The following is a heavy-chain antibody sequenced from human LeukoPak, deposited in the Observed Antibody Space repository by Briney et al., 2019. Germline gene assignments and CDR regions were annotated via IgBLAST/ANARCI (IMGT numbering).Heavy chain of an antibody. CDR2: FYYSGST. D-gene: IGHD3-10*01. CDR3: ARVLPQKNYYGSGSLFDY. Sequence: SETLSLTCTVSGGSISSRSCHWGWSRQPPGKGLEWIGSFYYSGSTYYNPSLKSRVTISVDTSKNQFSLKLSSVTAADTAVYYCARVLPQKNYYGSGSLFDYWGQGTLVTVSS. V-gene: IGHV4-39*07. CDR1: GGSISSRSCH. J-gene: IGHJ4*02.